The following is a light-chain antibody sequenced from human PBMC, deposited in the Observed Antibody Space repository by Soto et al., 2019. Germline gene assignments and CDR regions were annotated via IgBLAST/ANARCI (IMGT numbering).Light chain of an antibody. CDR3: LQHNSLPLT. J-gene: IGKJ2*01. Sequence: DIQMTQSPSSLSASVGDRVTITCRASQGIRNALVWYQQKPGKAPKRLIYAASSLQSGVPSRFSGTGSATEFTLTINSLQPEDFATYYCLQHNSLPLTFGQGTKLEIK. V-gene: IGKV1-17*01. CDR2: AAS. CDR1: QGIRNA.